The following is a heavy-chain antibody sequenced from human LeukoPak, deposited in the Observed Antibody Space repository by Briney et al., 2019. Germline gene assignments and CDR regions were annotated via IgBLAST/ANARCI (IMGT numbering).Heavy chain of an antibody. CDR1: GFTFRSYW. V-gene: IGHV3-74*01. D-gene: IGHD3-10*01. Sequence: GGSLRLSCAPSGFTFRSYWMHWVRQATEKGLVWVSRINSDGSSTSYADSVKGRFTISRDNAKNTLYLQMNSLRAEDTAVYHCARDRGGSAFDILGQGTMVTVSS. J-gene: IGHJ3*02. CDR2: INSDGSST. CDR3: ARDRGGSAFDI.